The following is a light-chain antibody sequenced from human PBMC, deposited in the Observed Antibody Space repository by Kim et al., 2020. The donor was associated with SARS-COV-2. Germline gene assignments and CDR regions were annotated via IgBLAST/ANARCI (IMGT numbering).Light chain of an antibody. Sequence: QSALTQPPSASGPPGQSVAISCTGTSSDVGAYNYVSWYQQYPGKAPKLIIYELNKRPAGVPDRFSGSKSGNTASLTVSGLQAEDEADYYGSSYAGTNTVLFGGGTQLTVL. CDR3: SSYAGTNTVL. CDR1: SSDVGAYNY. CDR2: ELN. J-gene: IGLJ2*01. V-gene: IGLV2-8*01.